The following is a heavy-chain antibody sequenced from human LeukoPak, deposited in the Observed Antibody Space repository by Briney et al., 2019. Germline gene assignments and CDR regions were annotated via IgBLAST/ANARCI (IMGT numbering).Heavy chain of an antibody. CDR1: GYTFTSYD. D-gene: IGHD5-24*01. Sequence: ASVKASCKASGYTFTSYDINWVRQATGQGLEWMGWMNPNSGNTGYAQKFQGRVTMTRNTSISTAYMELSSLRSEDTAVYYCARGKRDGYGTTFDYWGQGTLVTVSS. J-gene: IGHJ4*02. CDR2: MNPNSGNT. V-gene: IGHV1-8*01. CDR3: ARGKRDGYGTTFDY.